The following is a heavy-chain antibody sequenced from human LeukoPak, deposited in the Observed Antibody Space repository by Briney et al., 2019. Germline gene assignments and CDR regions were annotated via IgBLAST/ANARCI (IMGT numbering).Heavy chain of an antibody. V-gene: IGHV3-74*01. J-gene: IGHJ4*02. CDR2: INPDGTST. CDR3: ARDMWGTCDY. Sequence: PGGSLRLSCAAPGFTFSDYWMHWVRQAPGKGPAWASRINPDGTSTSYADSVKGRFTISRDSAKNTLYLQISSVRAEDTAVYYCARDMWGTCDYWGQGTLVTVSS. D-gene: IGHD1-14*01. CDR1: GFTFSDYW.